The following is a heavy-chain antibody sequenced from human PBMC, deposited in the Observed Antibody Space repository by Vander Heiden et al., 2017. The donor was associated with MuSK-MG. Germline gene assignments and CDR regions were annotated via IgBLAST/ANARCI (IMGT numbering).Heavy chain of an antibody. Sequence: QVQLVQSGPEMKKPGPSVKVSCKASGYTFSTYGINWVRQAPGQGLEWLGWISAHNGDTKSAQRFQGRVNMTRDKATSTVYMELRSLNSDGTAVWCCEVDSDSTSMYAPNWVYPWGQGTGGTVSS. V-gene: IGHV1-18*01. CDR2: ISAHNGDT. CDR1: GYTFSTYG. J-gene: IGHJ5*02. D-gene: IGHD3-3*02. CDR3: EVDSDSTSMYAPNWVYP.